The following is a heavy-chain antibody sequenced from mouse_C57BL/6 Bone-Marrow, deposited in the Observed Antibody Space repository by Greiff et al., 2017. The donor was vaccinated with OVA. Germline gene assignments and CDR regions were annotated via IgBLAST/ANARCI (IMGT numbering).Heavy chain of an antibody. J-gene: IGHJ2*01. Sequence: VQLQQSGPELVKPGASVKISCKASGYTFTDYYMNWVKQSHGKSLEWIGDINPNNGGTSYNQKFKGKATLTVDKSSSTAYMELRSLTSEDSAVYYCARRGWDGIDYWGQGTTLTVSS. D-gene: IGHD4-1*01. V-gene: IGHV1-26*01. CDR2: INPNNGGT. CDR3: ARRGWDGIDY. CDR1: GYTFTDYY.